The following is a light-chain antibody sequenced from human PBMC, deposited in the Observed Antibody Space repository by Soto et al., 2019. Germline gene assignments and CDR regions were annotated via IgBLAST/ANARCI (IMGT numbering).Light chain of an antibody. CDR2: GAS. CDR3: QQYCSSST. V-gene: IGKV3-20*01. J-gene: IGKJ1*01. CDR1: QSVSSSY. Sequence: EIVLTQSQGTLSLSPGERATLSCMARQSVSSSYFAWYPQKPGQAPRLLIYGASSRATGIPDRLSGSGSGTDFTLTISRLEPEDFAVYYSQQYCSSSTFGQGAKVDI.